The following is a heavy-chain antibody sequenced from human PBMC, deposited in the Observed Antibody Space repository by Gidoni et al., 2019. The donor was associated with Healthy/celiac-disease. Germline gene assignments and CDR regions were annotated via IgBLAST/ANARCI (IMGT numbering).Heavy chain of an antibody. CDR2: INPNSGGT. Sequence: QVQLVQSGAAVQKPGPSVKFSCKASGYPFTGYYMHWVRQAPGQGLEWMGRINPNSGGTNYAQKFQGRVTMTRDTSISTAYMELSRLRSDDTAVYYCARDSGIAGSTAFDIWGQGTMVTVSS. V-gene: IGHV1-2*06. D-gene: IGHD6-13*01. CDR1: GYPFTGYY. CDR3: ARDSGIAGSTAFDI. J-gene: IGHJ3*02.